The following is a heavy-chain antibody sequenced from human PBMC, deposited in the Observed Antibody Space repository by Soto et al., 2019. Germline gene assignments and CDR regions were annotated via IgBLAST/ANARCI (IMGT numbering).Heavy chain of an antibody. Sequence: GASVKVSCKASGYTFTSYYMHWVRQAPGQGLEWMGIINPSGGSTSYAQKFQGRVTMTRDTSTSTVYMELSSLRSEDTAVYYCAKSHGDDYYYYYYGMDVWGQGTTVTVSS. J-gene: IGHJ6*02. CDR2: INPSGGST. CDR3: AKSHGDDYYYYYYGMDV. CDR1: GYTFTSYY. V-gene: IGHV1-46*01. D-gene: IGHD4-17*01.